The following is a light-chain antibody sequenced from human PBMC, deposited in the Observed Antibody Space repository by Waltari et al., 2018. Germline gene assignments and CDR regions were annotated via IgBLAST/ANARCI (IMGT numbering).Light chain of an antibody. J-gene: IGLJ3*02. CDR2: EVT. CDR1: SSDVGGYNY. V-gene: IGLV2-14*01. Sequence: QSALTQPASVSGSPGQSITISCTGTSSDVGGYNYVSWYQHHPGKAPKVIIYEVTNRPSGVSNRFSGSKSGNTASLTISGHQAEDEADYYCNSYTSSSTWVFGGGTKLTVL. CDR3: NSYTSSSTWV.